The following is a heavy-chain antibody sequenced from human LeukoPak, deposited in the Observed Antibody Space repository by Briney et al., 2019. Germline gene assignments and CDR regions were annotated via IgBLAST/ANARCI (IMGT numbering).Heavy chain of an antibody. Sequence: ASETLSLTCAVYGGSFSGYYWSWIRQPPGKGLEWIGEINHSGSTNYNPSLKSRVTISVDTSKNQFSLKLSSVTAVDTAVYYCARGPKAFDYWGQGTLVTVSS. CDR2: INHSGST. CDR1: GGSFSGYY. J-gene: IGHJ4*02. V-gene: IGHV4-34*01. CDR3: ARGPKAFDY.